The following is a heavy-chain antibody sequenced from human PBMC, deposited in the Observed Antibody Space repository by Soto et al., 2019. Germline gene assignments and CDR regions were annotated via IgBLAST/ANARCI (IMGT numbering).Heavy chain of an antibody. Sequence: ASVKVACKASGYTITIYYMHWVRQAPGQGLGWMGIINPSGGSTSYAQKFQGRVTMTRDTSTSTVYMELSSLRPEDTAVYYCARGNLIGIAAAGLQHWGQGTLVTVSS. V-gene: IGHV1-46*03. CDR2: INPSGGST. D-gene: IGHD6-13*01. J-gene: IGHJ4*02. CDR1: GYTITIYY. CDR3: ARGNLIGIAAAGLQH.